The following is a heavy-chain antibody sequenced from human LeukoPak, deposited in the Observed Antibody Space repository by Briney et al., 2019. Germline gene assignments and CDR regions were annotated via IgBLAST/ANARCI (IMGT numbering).Heavy chain of an antibody. CDR2: IYSGGST. D-gene: IGHD2-2*01. CDR3: ARDGVVPAAREEDYYYYYMDV. V-gene: IGHV3-66*02. J-gene: IGHJ6*03. CDR1: GFTVSSNY. Sequence: GGSLRLSCAASGFTVSSNYMSWVRQAPGKGLEWVSVIYSGGSTYYADSVKGRLTISRDNSKNTLYLQMNSLRAEDTAVYYCARDGVVPAAREEDYYYYYMDVWGKGTTVTVSS.